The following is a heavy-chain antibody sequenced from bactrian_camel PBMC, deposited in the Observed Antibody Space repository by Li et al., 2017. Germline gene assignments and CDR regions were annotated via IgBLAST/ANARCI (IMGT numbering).Heavy chain of an antibody. CDR2: IVRNLGPT. Sequence: GGSVRPGGALTLSCAVPGDTYSTYCTGWFRQAPGKEREAVVSIVRNLGPTYSDSVKGRFTVSSDSARNTLYLQMNSLEPEDSATYYCAAGGKSYGGGCRYTAWGQGTQVTVS. V-gene: IGHV3-2*01. J-gene: IGHJ6*01. CDR3: AAGGKSYGGGCRYTA. D-gene: IGHD6*01. CDR1: GDTYSTYC.